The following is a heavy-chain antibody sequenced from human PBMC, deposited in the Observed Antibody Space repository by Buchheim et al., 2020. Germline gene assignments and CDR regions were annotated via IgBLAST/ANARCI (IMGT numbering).Heavy chain of an antibody. CDR3: ASDPYSSGRYYGMDV. J-gene: IGHJ6*02. CDR1: GFTFSSYS. V-gene: IGHV3-48*04. D-gene: IGHD3-22*01. CDR2: ISSSSSTI. Sequence: EVQLVESGGGLVQPGGSLRLSCAASGFTFSSYSMNWVRQAPGKGLEWVSYISSSSSTIYYADSVKGRFTISRDNAKTCLYLKMNSLRAEDTAVYYCASDPYSSGRYYGMDVWGQGTT.